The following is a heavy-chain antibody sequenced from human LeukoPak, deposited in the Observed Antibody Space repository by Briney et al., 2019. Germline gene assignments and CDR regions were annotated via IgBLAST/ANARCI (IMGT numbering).Heavy chain of an antibody. CDR1: EFPFNSYE. CDR3: ARGARFYGSGSYDY. Sequence: GGSLRLSCVAAEFPFNSYEMNWVRQAPGKGLEWISYISDSAASIYYADSVRGRFTISRDNAKNSLFLQMDSLRAEDTAVYYCARGARFYGSGSYDYWGRGTLVTVSS. D-gene: IGHD3-10*01. CDR2: ISDSAASI. J-gene: IGHJ4*02. V-gene: IGHV3-48*03.